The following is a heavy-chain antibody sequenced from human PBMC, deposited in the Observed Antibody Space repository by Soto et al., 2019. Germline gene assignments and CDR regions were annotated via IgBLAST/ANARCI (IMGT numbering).Heavy chain of an antibody. CDR2: INPNSGGT. V-gene: IGHV1-2*04. D-gene: IGHD1-26*01. Sequence: ASVKVSCKASGYTFTGYYMHWVRQAPGQGLERIGWINPNSGGTNYAQKFKGWVTMTRDTSISTAYMELSRLRSDDTAVYYCARGIVGATTVAVGFDYWGQGTLVTVSS. CDR3: ARGIVGATTVAVGFDY. J-gene: IGHJ4*02. CDR1: GYTFTGYY.